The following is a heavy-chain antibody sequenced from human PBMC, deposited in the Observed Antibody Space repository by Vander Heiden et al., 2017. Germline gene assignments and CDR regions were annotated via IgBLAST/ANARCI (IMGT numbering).Heavy chain of an antibody. CDR2: ISYDGSNK. J-gene: IGHJ4*02. D-gene: IGHD2-2*01. V-gene: IGHV3-30-3*01. Sequence: QVQLVEAGGGVVQPGSSLRLSCAASGFTFSSYAMHWVRQAPGKGLEWVAVISYDGSNKCYADSVKGRFTISRDNSKNTLYLQMNSLRAEDTAVYYCASAYQLPLFDYWGQGTLVTVSS. CDR3: ASAYQLPLFDY. CDR1: GFTFSSYA.